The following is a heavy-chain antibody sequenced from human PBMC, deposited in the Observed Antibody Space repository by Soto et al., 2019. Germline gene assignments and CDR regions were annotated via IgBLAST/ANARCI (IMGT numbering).Heavy chain of an antibody. CDR3: ARAEGRYDFWSGYYYYYYYMDV. J-gene: IGHJ6*03. CDR1: GFTFSSYW. V-gene: IGHV3-7*01. CDR2: IKQDGSEK. D-gene: IGHD3-3*01. Sequence: EVQLVESGGGLVQPGGSLRLSCAASGFTFSSYWMSWVRQAPGKGLEWVANIKQDGSEKYYVDSVKGRFTISRDNAKNSLYLQMTSLRAEDTAVYYCARAEGRYDFWSGYYYYYYYMDVWGKGTTVTVSS.